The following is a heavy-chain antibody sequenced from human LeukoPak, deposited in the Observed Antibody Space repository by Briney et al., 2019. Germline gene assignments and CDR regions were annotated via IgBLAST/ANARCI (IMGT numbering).Heavy chain of an antibody. CDR2: ISAYNGNT. Sequence: GSSVKVSCKASGGTFSSYAISWVRQAPGQGLEWMGWISAYNGNTNYAQKLQGRVTMTTDTSTSTAYMELRSLRSDDTAVYYCARDAGPRKSGSYSLYWGQGTLVTVSS. CDR1: GGTFSSYA. CDR3: ARDAGPRKSGSYSLY. J-gene: IGHJ4*02. V-gene: IGHV1-18*01. D-gene: IGHD1-26*01.